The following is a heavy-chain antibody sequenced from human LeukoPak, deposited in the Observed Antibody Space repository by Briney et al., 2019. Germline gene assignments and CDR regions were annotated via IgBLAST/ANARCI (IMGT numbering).Heavy chain of an antibody. J-gene: IGHJ6*03. CDR1: GGSISSYY. D-gene: IGHD1-7*01. CDR2: IYYSGST. CDR3: ARASNWNYAVNYYMGV. V-gene: IGHV4-59*01. Sequence: SETLSLTCTVSGGSISSYYWSWIRQPPGKGLEWIGYIYYSGSTNYNPSLKSRVTISVDTSKNQFSLKLSSVTAADTAVYYCARASNWNYAVNYYMGVWGKGTTVTVSS.